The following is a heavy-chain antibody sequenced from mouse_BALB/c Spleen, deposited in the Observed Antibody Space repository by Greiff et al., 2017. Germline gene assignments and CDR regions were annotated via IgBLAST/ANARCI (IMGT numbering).Heavy chain of an antibody. CDR2: ISSGSSTI. V-gene: IGHV5-17*02. CDR3: ARDITTGAYFDY. D-gene: IGHD1-1*01. Sequence: EVQVVESGGGLVQPGGSRKLSCAASGFTFSSFGMHWVRQAPEKGLEWVAYISSGSSTIYYADTVKGRFTISRDNPKNTLFLQMTSLRSEDTAMYYCARDITTGAYFDYWGQGTTLTVSS. J-gene: IGHJ2*01. CDR1: GFTFSSFG.